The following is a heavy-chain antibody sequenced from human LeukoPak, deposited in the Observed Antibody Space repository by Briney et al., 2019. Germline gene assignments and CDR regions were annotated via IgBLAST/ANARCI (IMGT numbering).Heavy chain of an antibody. V-gene: IGHV3-30-3*01. D-gene: IGHD3-3*01. CDR1: GFTFSSYA. CDR2: ISYDGSNK. CDR3: ARDGAWAIFGVVSRNDAFDI. Sequence: GRSLRLSCAASGFTFSSYAMHWVRQAPGKGLEWVAVISYDGSNKYYADSVKGRFTISRDNSKNTLYLQMNSLRAEDTAVYYCARDGAWAIFGVVSRNDAFDIWGQGTMVTVSS. J-gene: IGHJ3*02.